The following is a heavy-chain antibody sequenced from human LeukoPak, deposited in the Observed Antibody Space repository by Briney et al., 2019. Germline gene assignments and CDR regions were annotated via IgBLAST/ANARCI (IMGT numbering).Heavy chain of an antibody. Sequence: SETLSLTCTVSGGSISSYYWSWIRQPPGKGLEWIGYIYHSGSTNYNPSLKSRVTISVDTSKNQFSLKLSSVTAADTAVYYCAGSGYSYGTHPDYFDYWGQGTLVTVSS. J-gene: IGHJ4*02. CDR2: IYHSGST. D-gene: IGHD5-18*01. V-gene: IGHV4-59*08. CDR1: GGSISSYY. CDR3: AGSGYSYGTHPDYFDY.